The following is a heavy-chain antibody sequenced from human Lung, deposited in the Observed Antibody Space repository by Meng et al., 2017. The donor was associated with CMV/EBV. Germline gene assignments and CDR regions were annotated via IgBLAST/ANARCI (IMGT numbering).Heavy chain of an antibody. J-gene: IGHJ6*02. Sequence: ASXXVSXKASGYTFTSHGMSWVRQAPGQGLEWMGWISGYNGDTNYAQKLQGRVTMTTDTSTTTVYMELRSLRSDDTAVYYCARDSSGYAKSFYDYYGLDVWGQGNXV. CDR1: GYTFTSHG. CDR3: ARDSSGYAKSFYDYYGLDV. D-gene: IGHD2-2*01. CDR2: ISGYNGDT. V-gene: IGHV1-18*01.